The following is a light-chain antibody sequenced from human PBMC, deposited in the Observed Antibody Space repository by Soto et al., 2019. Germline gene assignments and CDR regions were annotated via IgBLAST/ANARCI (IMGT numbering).Light chain of an antibody. J-gene: IGKJ1*01. CDR2: VAS. CDR1: QYISTY. CDR3: QESYSTS. V-gene: IGKV1-39*01. Sequence: DIPTTQSPSSLSASVGDSLTITCRASQYISTYLNWYQQKPGKAPKLLIYVASNLQSGVPSRFSGSGSGTDFTLTISSMQPEDIATYYCQESYSTSFGQGTKVDIK.